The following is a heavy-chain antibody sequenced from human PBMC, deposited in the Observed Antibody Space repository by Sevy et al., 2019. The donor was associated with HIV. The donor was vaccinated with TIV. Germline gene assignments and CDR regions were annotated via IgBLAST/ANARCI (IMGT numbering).Heavy chain of an antibody. CDR2: ITTSSSYI. Sequence: GGSLRLSCAASRFTFSSYSMNWVRQAPGKGLEWVSSITTSSSYIYYADSVKGRFTISRDNAKNSLYLQMNSLRAEDTAVYYCARDEVGGSYWEFDYWGQGTLVTVSS. CDR3: ARDEVGGSYWEFDY. D-gene: IGHD1-26*01. J-gene: IGHJ4*01. CDR1: RFTFSSYS. V-gene: IGHV3-21*01.